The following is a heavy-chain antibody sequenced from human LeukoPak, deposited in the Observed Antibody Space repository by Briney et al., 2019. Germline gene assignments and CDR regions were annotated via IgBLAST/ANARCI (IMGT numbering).Heavy chain of an antibody. D-gene: IGHD2-15*01. CDR2: IYWDDDK. CDR3: AHRRASGGYRSGGSCYDDY. V-gene: IGHV2-5*02. J-gene: IGHJ4*02. Sequence: ESGPTLVKPTQTLTLTCTFSGFSLSTSGVGVGWIRQPPGKALEWLALIYWDDDKRYSPSQKSRLTINKDTSKHQVVLTMTNMDPVDTATYYCAHRRASGGYRSGGSCYDDYWGQGTLVTVSS. CDR1: GFSLSTSGVG.